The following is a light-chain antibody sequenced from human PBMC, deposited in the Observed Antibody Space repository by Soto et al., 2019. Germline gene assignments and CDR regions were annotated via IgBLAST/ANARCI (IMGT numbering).Light chain of an antibody. CDR1: QSVSSD. CDR3: LQYNNRRPRPYT. Sequence: EIVMTQSPATLSVSPGERATLSCRASQSVSSDLAWYQQKPGQAPRLLIYGASTRATGIPARFSGSGSGTELSLTISSLQSEDFAVYYCLQYNNRRPRPYTFGQGTKLEIK. CDR2: GAS. V-gene: IGKV3-15*01. J-gene: IGKJ2*01.